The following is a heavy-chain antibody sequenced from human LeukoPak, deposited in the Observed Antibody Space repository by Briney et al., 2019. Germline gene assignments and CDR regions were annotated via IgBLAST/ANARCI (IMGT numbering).Heavy chain of an antibody. Sequence: ASVKVSCKASGGTFSSYAISWVRQAPGQGLEWMGGIIPIFGTANYAQKFQGRVTITADESTSTAYMELSSLRSEDTAVYYCARDFSRYCSSTSCYAAWFDPWGQGTLVTVSS. CDR2: IIPIFGTA. D-gene: IGHD2-2*01. V-gene: IGHV1-69*13. CDR3: ARDFSRYCSSTSCYAAWFDP. J-gene: IGHJ5*02. CDR1: GGTFSSYA.